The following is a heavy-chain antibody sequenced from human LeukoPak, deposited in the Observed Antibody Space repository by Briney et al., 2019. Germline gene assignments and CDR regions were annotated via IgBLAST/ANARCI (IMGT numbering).Heavy chain of an antibody. CDR2: IRYDGSNK. CDR3: AIDLLEWLSLEDAFDI. CDR1: GFTFSSYG. V-gene: IGHV3-30*02. J-gene: IGHJ3*02. Sequence: GGSLRLSCAASGFTFSSYGMHWVRQAPGKGLEWVAFIRYDGSNKYYADSVKGRFTISRDNSKNTLYLQMNSLRAEGTAVYYCAIDLLEWLSLEDAFDIWGQGTMVTVSS. D-gene: IGHD3-3*01.